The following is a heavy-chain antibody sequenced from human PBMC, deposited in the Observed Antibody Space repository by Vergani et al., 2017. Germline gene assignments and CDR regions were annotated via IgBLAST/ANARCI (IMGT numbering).Heavy chain of an antibody. V-gene: IGHV3-23*04. D-gene: IGHD2-2*01. J-gene: IGHJ5*02. CDR2: ISGSGGST. CDR1: GFTFSSYA. CDR3: AKLRGDCSSTSCYEIVFDP. Sequence: VQLVESGGGVVQPGRSLRLSCAASGFTFSSYAMSWDRQAPGKGLEWVSAISGSGGSTYYADSVKGRFTISRDNSKNTLYLQMNSLRAEDTAVYYCAKLRGDCSSTSCYEIVFDPWGQGTLVTVSS.